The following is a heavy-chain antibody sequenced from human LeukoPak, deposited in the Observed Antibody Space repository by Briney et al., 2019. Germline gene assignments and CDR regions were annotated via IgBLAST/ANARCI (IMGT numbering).Heavy chain of an antibody. V-gene: IGHV3-23*01. J-gene: IGHJ3*02. D-gene: IGHD2-2*01. Sequence: GGSLRLSCAASGFTFSSHAMNWVRQPPGKGLDWVSSIDKSGDGAFYADSVKGRFTISRDNSKNTLYLQMNSLRREDTAVYYCARRGGTSGWGAFDIWGQGTMVTVSS. CDR3: ARRGGTSGWGAFDI. CDR2: IDKSGDGA. CDR1: GFTFSSHA.